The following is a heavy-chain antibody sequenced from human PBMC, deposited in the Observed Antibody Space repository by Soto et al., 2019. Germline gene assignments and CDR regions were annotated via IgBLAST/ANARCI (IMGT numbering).Heavy chain of an antibody. J-gene: IGHJ4*02. V-gene: IGHV3-23*01. Sequence: EVQLLESGGGLVQPGGSLRLSCAASGFTFSRFGMSWVRQAPGKGLEWVSGISGGGNPTYYSDSVQGRFTISIDSAKNTLYLPMISLRTEVTALYYCAKDITYDSSAYDSWGQGTLVTVSS. D-gene: IGHD3-22*01. CDR1: GFTFSRFG. CDR2: ISGGGNPT. CDR3: AKDITYDSSAYDS.